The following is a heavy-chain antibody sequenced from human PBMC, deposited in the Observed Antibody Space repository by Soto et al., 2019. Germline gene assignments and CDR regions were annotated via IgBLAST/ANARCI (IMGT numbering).Heavy chain of an antibody. Sequence: PGGVPRLSCAASGFTFSSYAMSWVRQARGRGLEWVSSFIGSGGSTYYADSVKGRFTISRDKSKNTLYLQMNSLRAEDTAVYYCAKDLSVYIVATIPNYWGQGTLVTVSS. CDR2: FIGSGGST. D-gene: IGHD5-12*01. CDR1: GFTFSSYA. J-gene: IGHJ4*02. V-gene: IGHV3-23*01. CDR3: AKDLSVYIVATIPNY.